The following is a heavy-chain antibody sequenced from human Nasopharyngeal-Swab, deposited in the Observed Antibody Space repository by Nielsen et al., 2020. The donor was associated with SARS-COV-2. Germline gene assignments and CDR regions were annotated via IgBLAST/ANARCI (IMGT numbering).Heavy chain of an antibody. CDR3: ASHLSYYDKSGYFSEGFDY. J-gene: IGHJ4*02. CDR1: GFTFSNYW. V-gene: IGHV3-7*01. CDR2: IKQDGSEK. D-gene: IGHD3-22*01. Sequence: GGSLRLSCAASGFTFSNYWMSWVRQAPGKGLEWVANIKQDGSEKYYLDSVRGRFTTSRDNAKNSLFLQMNSLRAEDTAVYYCASHLSYYDKSGYFSEGFDYWGQGTLVTVSS.